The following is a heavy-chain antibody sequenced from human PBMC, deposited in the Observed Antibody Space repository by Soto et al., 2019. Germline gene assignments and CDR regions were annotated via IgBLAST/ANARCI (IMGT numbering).Heavy chain of an antibody. D-gene: IGHD6-6*01. V-gene: IGHV1-18*01. CDR2: ISAYNGNT. CDR3: ARDAEGGSSWGIDY. Sequence: ASVKVSCKASGYTFTSYGISWVRQAPGQGLEWMGWISAYNGNTNYAQKLQGRVTITRDTSASTAYMELSSLRSEDTAVYYCARDAEGGSSWGIDYWGQGTLVTVSS. J-gene: IGHJ4*02. CDR1: GYTFTSYG.